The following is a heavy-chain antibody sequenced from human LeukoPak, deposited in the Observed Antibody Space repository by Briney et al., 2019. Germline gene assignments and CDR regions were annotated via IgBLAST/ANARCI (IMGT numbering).Heavy chain of an antibody. CDR1: GGSISSSNYY. J-gene: IGHJ4*02. V-gene: IGHV4-39*07. CDR2: IYYSGTT. D-gene: IGHD6-13*01. CDR3: ARHSSSSRPNFDY. Sequence: SETLSLTCTVSGGSISSSNYYWGWIRQPPGKGLEWIGSIYYSGTTYYNPSLKSRVSISVDTSKNQFSLKLGSVTAADTAFYYCARHSSSSRPNFDYWGQGTLVTVSS.